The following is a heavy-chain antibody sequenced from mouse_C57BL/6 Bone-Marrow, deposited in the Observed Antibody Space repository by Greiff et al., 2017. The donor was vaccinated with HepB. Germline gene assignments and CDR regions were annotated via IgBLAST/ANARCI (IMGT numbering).Heavy chain of an antibody. V-gene: IGHV5-4*01. CDR2: ISDGGSYT. Sequence: EVQGVESGGGLVKPGGSLKLSCAASGFTFSSYAMSWVRQTPEKRLAWVATISDGGSYTYYPDNVKGRFTISRDNAKNNLYLQMSHLKSEDTAMYYCARDSSPWFAYWGQGTLVTVSA. CDR1: GFTFSSYA. CDR3: ARDSSPWFAY. D-gene: IGHD1-1*01. J-gene: IGHJ3*01.